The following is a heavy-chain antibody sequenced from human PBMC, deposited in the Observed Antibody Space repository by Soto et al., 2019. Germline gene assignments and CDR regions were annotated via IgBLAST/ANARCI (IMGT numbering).Heavy chain of an antibody. D-gene: IGHD3-22*01. CDR2: IYYGGST. Sequence: QLQLQESGPGLVKPSETLSLTCTVSGGSISSSSYYWGWIRQPPGKGLEWLGSIYYGGSTYYTPSRRSRVTIAGDTSKNQFPLKLSSVTAADTAVYYCARAYDSSGYYLYYYYYYGMDVWGQGTTVTVSS. J-gene: IGHJ6*02. CDR1: GGSISSSSYY. CDR3: ARAYDSSGYYLYYYYYYGMDV. V-gene: IGHV4-39*01.